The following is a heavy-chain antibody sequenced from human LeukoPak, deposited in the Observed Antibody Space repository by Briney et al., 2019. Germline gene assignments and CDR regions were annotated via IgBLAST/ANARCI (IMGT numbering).Heavy chain of an antibody. CDR3: AREAAMVTFDY. CDR1: GFTFSSYS. CDR2: ISSSSSYI. J-gene: IGHJ4*02. D-gene: IGHD5-18*01. Sequence: GGSLRLTCAASGFTFSSYSMNWVRQAPGKGLEWVSSISSSSSYIYYADSVKGRFTISRDNAKNSLYLQMNSLRAEDTAVYYCAREAAMVTFDYWGQGTLVTVSS. V-gene: IGHV3-21*01.